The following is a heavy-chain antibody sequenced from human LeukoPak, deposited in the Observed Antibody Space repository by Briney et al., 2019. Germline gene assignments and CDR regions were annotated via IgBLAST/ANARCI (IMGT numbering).Heavy chain of an antibody. CDR3: ARVEAVATPFDY. D-gene: IGHD6-19*01. J-gene: IGHJ4*02. V-gene: IGHV4-38-2*02. CDR1: GYSISSGYY. CDR2: IYHSGST. Sequence: SETLSLTCTVSGYSISSGYYWGWIRQPPEKGLEWIGNIYHSGSTYFNPSLKSRVTILVDTSKNQFSLKLSSVTAADTAAYYCARVEAVATPFDYWGQGTLVTVPS.